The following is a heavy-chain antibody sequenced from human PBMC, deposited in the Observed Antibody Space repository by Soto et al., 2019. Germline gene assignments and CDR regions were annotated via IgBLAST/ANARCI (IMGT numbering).Heavy chain of an antibody. CDR3: ARALITKVDY. Sequence: SGTPSPPCAVSGCSLRRGGYSWSWIRQPPGKGLEWIGYIYHSGSTYYNPSLKSRVTISVDRSKNQFSLKLSSVTAADTAVYYCARALITKVDYWGQGTLVTVSS. CDR2: IYHSGST. J-gene: IGHJ4*02. D-gene: IGHD3-10*01. V-gene: IGHV4-30-2*01. CDR1: GCSLRRGGYS.